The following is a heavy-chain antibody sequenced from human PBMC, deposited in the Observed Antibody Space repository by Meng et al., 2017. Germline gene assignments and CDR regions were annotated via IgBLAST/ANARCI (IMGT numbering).Heavy chain of an antibody. CDR1: GITVSNNW. Sequence: GESLKISCAASGITVSNNWMSWVRQAPGKGLECVATLRPDGTEKYFVDSVKGRFTISRDNAKNSLYLQMNSLRAEDTAVYYCASGVERGYSGSTCAYWGQGTLVTVSS. V-gene: IGHV3-7*01. D-gene: IGHD5-12*01. J-gene: IGHJ4*02. CDR3: ASGVERGYSGSTCAY. CDR2: LRPDGTEK.